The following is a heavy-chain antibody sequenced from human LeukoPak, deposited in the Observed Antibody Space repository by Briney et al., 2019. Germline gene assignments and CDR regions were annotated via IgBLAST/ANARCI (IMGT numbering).Heavy chain of an antibody. V-gene: IGHV1-18*01. CDR3: ARNFYDSSGYDPFDI. Sequence: ASVKVSCKASGYTFSSYGISWVRQAPGQGLEWMGRINVYNGNTNYAQKLQGRVTMTTDTSTSTAYMDLRSLRSDDTAVYYCARNFYDSSGYDPFDIWGQGTMVTVSS. CDR1: GYTFSSYG. J-gene: IGHJ3*02. CDR2: INVYNGNT. D-gene: IGHD3-22*01.